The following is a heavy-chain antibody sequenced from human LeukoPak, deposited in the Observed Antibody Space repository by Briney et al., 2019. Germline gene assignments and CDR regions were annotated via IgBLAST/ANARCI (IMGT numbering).Heavy chain of an antibody. D-gene: IGHD3-22*01. CDR1: GFTFSTYA. V-gene: IGHV3-23*01. CDR2: ISGSGGRT. CDR3: AKDTMIVMNYFDP. J-gene: IGHJ5*02. Sequence: GGSLRLSCAASGFTFSTYAMTWVRQAPGKGLEWVSGISGSGGRTYYADSVKGRFTISRDNSKNTLYLQMDSLRAEDTALYYCAKDTMIVMNYFDPWGQGTLVTVSS.